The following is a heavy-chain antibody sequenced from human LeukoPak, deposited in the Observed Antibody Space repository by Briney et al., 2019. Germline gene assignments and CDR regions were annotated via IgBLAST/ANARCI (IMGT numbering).Heavy chain of an antibody. CDR1: GGSISNENW. CDR2: IYHSGST. J-gene: IGHJ6*02. V-gene: IGHV4-4*02. Sequence: PSQTLSLTCAVSGGSISNENWWGWVRQPPGKGLEWIGEIYHSGSTNYIPSLKSRITISVDKSKNQFSLKLASVTAADTAVYYCAGSPIGYGMDVWGQGTTVTVSS. CDR3: AGSPIGYGMDV.